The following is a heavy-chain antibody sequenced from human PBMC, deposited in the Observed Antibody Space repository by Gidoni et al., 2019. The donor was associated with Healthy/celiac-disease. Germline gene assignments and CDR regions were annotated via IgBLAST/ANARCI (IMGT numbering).Heavy chain of an antibody. CDR3: ARIRSDFWSGYPDLFDP. V-gene: IGHV2-26*01. J-gene: IGHJ5*02. D-gene: IGHD3-3*01. CDR2: IFSNDEK. CDR1: GFSLSNARMG. Sequence: QVTLKESGPVLVKPTETLTLTCTVSGFSLSNARMGVSWIRQPPGKALEWLAHIFSNDEKSYSTSLKSRLTISKYTSKRQVVLTMTNMDPVDTATSYCARIRSDFWSGYPDLFDPWGQGTLVTVSS.